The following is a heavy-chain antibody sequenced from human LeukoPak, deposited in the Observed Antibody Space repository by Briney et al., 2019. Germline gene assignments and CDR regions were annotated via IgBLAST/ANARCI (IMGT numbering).Heavy chain of an antibody. J-gene: IGHJ5*02. D-gene: IGHD2-15*01. V-gene: IGHV3-20*04. Sequence: GGSLRLSCAASGFTFYIYWMTWVRQAPGKGLEWVSGINWNGGSTGYADSVKGRFTISRDNAKNSLYLQMNSLRAEDTALYYCARDLGYCSGGSCYNWFDPWGQGTLVTVSS. CDR3: ARDLGYCSGGSCYNWFDP. CDR1: GFTFYIYW. CDR2: INWNGGST.